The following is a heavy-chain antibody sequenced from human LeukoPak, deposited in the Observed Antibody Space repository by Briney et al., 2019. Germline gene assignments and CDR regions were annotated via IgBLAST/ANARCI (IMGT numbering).Heavy chain of an antibody. D-gene: IGHD2-2*01. Sequence: ASVKVSCKASGYTFTGYYMHWVRQAPGQGLEWMGWINPNSGGTNYAQKFQGWVTMTTDTSTSTAYMELRSLRSDDTAVYYCARVPGYCSSTSCNVGWFDPWGQGTLVTVSS. V-gene: IGHV1-2*04. CDR1: GYTFTGYY. CDR2: INPNSGGT. J-gene: IGHJ5*02. CDR3: ARVPGYCSSTSCNVGWFDP.